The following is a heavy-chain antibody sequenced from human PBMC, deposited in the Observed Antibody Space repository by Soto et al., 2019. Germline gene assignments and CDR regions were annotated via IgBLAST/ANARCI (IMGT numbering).Heavy chain of an antibody. CDR2: ISSSSSYI. J-gene: IGHJ6*02. CDR1: GFTFSSYS. Sequence: GGSLRLSCAASGFTFSSYSMNWVRQAPGKGLEWVASISSSSSYIYYADSVKGRFTISRDKAKNSLFLQMSSLRAEDTALYYCARHQGPAAGNYGMDVWGRGTTVTVSS. CDR3: ARHQGPAAGNYGMDV. D-gene: IGHD6-13*01. V-gene: IGHV3-21*01.